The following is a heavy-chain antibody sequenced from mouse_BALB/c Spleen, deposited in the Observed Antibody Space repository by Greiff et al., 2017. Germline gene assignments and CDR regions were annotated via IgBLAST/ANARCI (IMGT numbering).Heavy chain of an antibody. CDR3: ARSYGSRAWFAY. V-gene: IGHV2-2*02. J-gene: IGHJ3*01. D-gene: IGHD1-1*01. Sequence: VQLQQSGPGLVQPSQSLSITCTVSGFSFTSYGVHWVRQSPGKGLEWLGVIWRGGSTDYNAAFISRLSISKEDSKSQVFFKMNSLQANDTAIYYCARSYGSRAWFAYWGQGTLVTVSA. CDR2: IWRGGST. CDR1: GFSFTSYG.